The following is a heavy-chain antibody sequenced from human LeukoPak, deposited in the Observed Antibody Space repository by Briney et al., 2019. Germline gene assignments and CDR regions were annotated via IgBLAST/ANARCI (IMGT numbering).Heavy chain of an antibody. D-gene: IGHD3-16*01. CDR3: AKSYAREGEFDS. Sequence: GGSLRLSCAASGFTFSKYAMSWVRQAPGKGLEWVSGISGGGGTTYYADSVKGRFTISRDNSKSTLYLQMSSLRAEDTAVYYCAKSYAREGEFDSWGQGTLVTVSS. CDR1: GFTFSKYA. CDR2: ISGGGGTT. V-gene: IGHV3-23*01. J-gene: IGHJ4*02.